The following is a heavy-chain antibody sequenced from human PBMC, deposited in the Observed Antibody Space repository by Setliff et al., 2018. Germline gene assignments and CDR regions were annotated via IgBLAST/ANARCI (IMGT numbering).Heavy chain of an antibody. CDR2: INHSGST. J-gene: IGHJ4*02. D-gene: IGHD3-3*01. CDR1: GGSISSSSYY. Sequence: SETLSLTCTVSGGSISSSSYYWGWIRQPPGKGLEWIGEINHSGSTNYNPSLKSRVTISVDTSKYQFSLKLSSVTAADTAVYYCASRATYYNFWSGYYLYWGQGTLVTVSS. CDR3: ASRATYYNFWSGYYLY. V-gene: IGHV4-39*07.